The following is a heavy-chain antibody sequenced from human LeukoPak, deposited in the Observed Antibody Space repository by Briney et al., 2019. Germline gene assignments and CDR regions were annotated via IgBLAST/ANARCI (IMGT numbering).Heavy chain of an antibody. CDR1: GFNFANHA. CDR2: ISGGGDIT. D-gene: IGHD2-21*02. V-gene: IGHV3-23*01. Sequence: GGSLRLSCAASGFNFANHAMSWVRQTAGKGLEWVSAISGGGDITYYADSVKGRFAISRDNSKDTLFLQMHSLRPGDTAVYYCVREDTPATANYWGQGTLVTISS. J-gene: IGHJ4*02. CDR3: VREDTPATANY.